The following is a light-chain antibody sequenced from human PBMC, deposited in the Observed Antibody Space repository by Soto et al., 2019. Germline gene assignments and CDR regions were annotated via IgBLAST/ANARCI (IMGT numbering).Light chain of an antibody. J-gene: IGKJ1*01. Sequence: DTQMTQSPSTLSASVGHTVTITFRASQSISRWLAWYQQKAGKAPSLLIYEASNLENGVPSRFSGSGSGTEFSLTISSLQPDDSATYYCQQYNSGWTFGQGTKVDI. CDR1: QSISRW. CDR3: QQYNSGWT. CDR2: EAS. V-gene: IGKV1-5*03.